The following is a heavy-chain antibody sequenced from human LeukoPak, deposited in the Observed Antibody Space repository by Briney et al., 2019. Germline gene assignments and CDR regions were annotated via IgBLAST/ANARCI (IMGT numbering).Heavy chain of an antibody. CDR3: ASDQYYYDSSGYYFSWFDP. CDR1: GFTFSSYS. Sequence: GGSLRLSCAASGFTFSSYSMNWVRQAPGKGLEWVSSISSSSSYIYYADSVKGRFTISRDNAKNSLYLQMNSLRAEDTAVYYCASDQYYYDSSGYYFSWFDPWGQGTLVTVSS. D-gene: IGHD3-22*01. J-gene: IGHJ5*02. V-gene: IGHV3-21*01. CDR2: ISSSSSYI.